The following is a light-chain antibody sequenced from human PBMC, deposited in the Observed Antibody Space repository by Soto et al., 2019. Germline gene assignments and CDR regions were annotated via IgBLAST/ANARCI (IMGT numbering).Light chain of an antibody. J-gene: IGLJ7*01. V-gene: IGLV1-47*01. Sequence: QSVLTQPPSASGTPGQRVTISCSGSSSNIGSNYVCSYQQLPGTAPKLLIYRNNQRPSGVPDRFSGSKSGTSASLAISGLRSEDEADYYCAAWDDSLSAPVFGGGTQLTVL. CDR3: AAWDDSLSAPV. CDR2: RNN. CDR1: SSNIGSNY.